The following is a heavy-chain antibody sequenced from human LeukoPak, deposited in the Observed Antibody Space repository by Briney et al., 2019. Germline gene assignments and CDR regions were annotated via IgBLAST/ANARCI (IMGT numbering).Heavy chain of an antibody. Sequence: KPSETLSLTCTVSGGSISSYYWSWIRQHPGKGLEWIGYIYYSGTAYYNPSLKSRLTISVDTSENQFSLKLSSVTAADTAVYYCARDRSGRGYSYGFDYWGQGTLVTVSS. CDR3: ARDRSGRGYSYGFDY. V-gene: IGHV4-59*06. D-gene: IGHD5-18*01. CDR1: GGSISSYY. J-gene: IGHJ4*02. CDR2: IYYSGTA.